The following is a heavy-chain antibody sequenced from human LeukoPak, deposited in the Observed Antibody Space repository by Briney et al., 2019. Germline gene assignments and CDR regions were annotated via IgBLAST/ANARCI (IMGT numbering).Heavy chain of an antibody. V-gene: IGHV4-59*08. J-gene: IGHJ4*02. Sequence: PSETLSLTCTVSGGSISSYYWSWIRQPPGKGLEWIGYIYYSGSTNYNPSLKSRVTISVDTSKNQFSLKLSSVTAADTAVYYCATIRRGSGYFDYWGQGTLVTVSS. D-gene: IGHD3-10*01. CDR1: GGSISSYY. CDR2: IYYSGST. CDR3: ATIRRGSGYFDY.